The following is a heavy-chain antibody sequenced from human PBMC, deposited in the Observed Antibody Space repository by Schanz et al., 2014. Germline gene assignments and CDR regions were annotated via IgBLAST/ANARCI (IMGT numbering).Heavy chain of an antibody. Sequence: DLVESGGGLIQRGESLRLSCSASGFSFSSYSMNWVRQAPGKGLEWLSYIDGKSTTVYYADSVKGRFTISRDNAKNSVSLQMRRLRVEDTAVYYCASGVHVSSLQKGLQFWGRGTLVIVSS. D-gene: IGHD3-10*01. CDR3: ASGVHVSSLQKGLQF. CDR1: GFSFSSYS. J-gene: IGHJ1*01. V-gene: IGHV3-48*01. CDR2: IDGKSTTV.